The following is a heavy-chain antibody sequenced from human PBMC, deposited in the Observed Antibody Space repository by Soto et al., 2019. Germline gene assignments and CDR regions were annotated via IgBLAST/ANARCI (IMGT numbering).Heavy chain of an antibody. J-gene: IGHJ5*02. Sequence: SETLSLTCAVSGCSISSTNWWTWVRQAPGKGLEWIGEMWPSGGTTYNPSLQNRVTISVDNSKNHLSLTLTSVTAADTAIYYCARCLHCSNGGRFDPWGQGALVTVSS. CDR3: ARCLHCSNGGRFDP. CDR1: GCSISSTNW. D-gene: IGHD2-8*01. V-gene: IGHV4-4*02. CDR2: MWPSGGT.